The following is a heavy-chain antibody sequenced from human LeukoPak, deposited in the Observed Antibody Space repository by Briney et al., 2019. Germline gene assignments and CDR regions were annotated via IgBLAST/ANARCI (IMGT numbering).Heavy chain of an antibody. Sequence: GGSLRLSCAASGFTFSNAWMSWVRQAPGKGLEWVGRIKSKTDGGTTDYAAPVKGRFTISRDDSKNTLYLQMNSLKTEDTAVYYCTTDYVAPGYCSGGSCYPEHFDYWGQGTLVTVSS. V-gene: IGHV3-15*01. D-gene: IGHD2-15*01. J-gene: IGHJ4*02. CDR2: IKSKTDGGTT. CDR3: TTDYVAPGYCSGGSCYPEHFDY. CDR1: GFTFSNAW.